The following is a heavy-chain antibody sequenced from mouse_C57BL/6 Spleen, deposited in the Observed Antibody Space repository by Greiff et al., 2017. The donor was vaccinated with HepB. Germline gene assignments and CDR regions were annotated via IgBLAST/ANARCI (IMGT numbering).Heavy chain of an antibody. CDR1: GYAFTNYL. Sequence: QVQLKQSGAELVRPGTSVKVSCKASGYAFTNYLIEWVKQRPGQGLEWIGVINPGSGGTNYNEKFKGKATLTADKSSSTAYMQLSSLTSEDSAVYFCARSYGSPFAYWGQGTLVTVSA. V-gene: IGHV1-54*01. D-gene: IGHD1-1*01. CDR2: INPGSGGT. CDR3: ARSYGSPFAY. J-gene: IGHJ3*01.